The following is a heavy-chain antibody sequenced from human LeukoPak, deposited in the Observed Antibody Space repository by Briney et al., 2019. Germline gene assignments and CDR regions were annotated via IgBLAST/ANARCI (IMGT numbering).Heavy chain of an antibody. CDR2: INPSGGST. Sequence: ASVKVSCKASGYTFTSYYMHWVRQAPGQGLEWMGIINPSGGSTSYAQKFQGRVTMTRDTSTSTVYMELSSLRSEDTAVYYCARGITMVRGVIIGTFDYWGQGTLVTVSS. D-gene: IGHD3-10*01. CDR3: ARGITMVRGVIIGTFDY. V-gene: IGHV1-46*01. CDR1: GYTFTSYY. J-gene: IGHJ4*02.